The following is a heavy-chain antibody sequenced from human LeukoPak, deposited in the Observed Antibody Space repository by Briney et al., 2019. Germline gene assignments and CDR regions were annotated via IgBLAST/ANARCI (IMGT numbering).Heavy chain of an antibody. V-gene: IGHV4-4*02. J-gene: IGHJ4*02. Sequence: PSETLSLTCAVSGGSIGSSNWWSWVRQPPGKGLEWIGYIYYSGSTNYSPSPKSRVTISLDTSKNQFSLKLSSVTAADTAVYYCARETGQMTTVTYTYNYYFDYWGQGTLVTVSS. CDR1: GGSIGSSNW. D-gene: IGHD4-17*01. CDR2: IYYSGST. CDR3: ARETGQMTTVTYTYNYYFDY.